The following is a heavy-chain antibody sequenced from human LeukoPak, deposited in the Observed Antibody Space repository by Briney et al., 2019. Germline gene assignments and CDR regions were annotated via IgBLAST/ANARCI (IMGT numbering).Heavy chain of an antibody. J-gene: IGHJ6*03. D-gene: IGHD5-12*01. V-gene: IGHV4-39*07. CDR2: IYYSGST. Sequence: SETLSLTCTVSGGSISSSSYYWGWIRQPPGKGLEWIGSIYYSGSTYYNPSLKSRVTISVDTSKNQFSLKLSSVTAADTAVYYCARGAVGLRLRFQHRGYYYMDVWGKGTTVTVSS. CDR1: GGSISSSSYY. CDR3: ARGAVGLRLRFQHRGYYYMDV.